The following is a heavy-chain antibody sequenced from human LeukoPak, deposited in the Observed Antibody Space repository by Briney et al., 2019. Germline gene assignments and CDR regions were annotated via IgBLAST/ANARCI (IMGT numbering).Heavy chain of an antibody. CDR3: ARERAYGYYYYYYGMDV. D-gene: IGHD4-17*01. V-gene: IGHV3-53*01. Sequence: GGSLRLSCAASGFTVSSNYMSWVRQAPGKGLEWVSVIYSGGSTYYADSVKGRFTISRDNSKNTLYLQMNSLRAEDTAVYYCARERAYGYYYYYYGMDVWGQGTTVTVSS. J-gene: IGHJ6*02. CDR1: GFTVSSNY. CDR2: IYSGGST.